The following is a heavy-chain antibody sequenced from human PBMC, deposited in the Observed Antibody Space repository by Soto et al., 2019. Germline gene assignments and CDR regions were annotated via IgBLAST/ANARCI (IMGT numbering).Heavy chain of an antibody. Sequence: EVQLLESGGRLVQPGGSLRLSCTSSGINLSNYVVNWVRQAPGKGLEWVSSLSGSGGSTYYADSVKGRFTLSRDKSKNTVSLQMNSLRAEDTAIYFCAKTSYDSLFWYFDLWGRGTLVTVSS. CDR3: AKTSYDSLFWYFDL. CDR1: GINLSNYV. D-gene: IGHD3-22*01. V-gene: IGHV3-23*01. J-gene: IGHJ2*01. CDR2: LSGSGGST.